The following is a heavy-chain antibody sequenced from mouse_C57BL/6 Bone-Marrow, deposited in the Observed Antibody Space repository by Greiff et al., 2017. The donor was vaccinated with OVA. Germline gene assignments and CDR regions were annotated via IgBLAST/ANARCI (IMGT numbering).Heavy chain of an antibody. CDR3: ARSGITTVEGDFAMDY. V-gene: IGHV1-55*01. J-gene: IGHJ4*01. CDR1: GYTFTSYW. CDR2: IYPGSGRT. Sequence: QVQLQQSGAELVKPGASVKMSCEASGYTFTSYWITWVKQRPGQGLEWIGDIYPGSGRTNYNEKFKSKATLTVDTSSSTAYMQLSSLTSEDSAVYYCARSGITTVEGDFAMDYWGQGTSVTVSS. D-gene: IGHD1-1*01.